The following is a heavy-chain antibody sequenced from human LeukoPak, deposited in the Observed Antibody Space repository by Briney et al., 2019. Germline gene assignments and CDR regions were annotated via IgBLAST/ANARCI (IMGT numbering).Heavy chain of an antibody. J-gene: IGHJ3*02. CDR3: ARGLYYYDSSGYRKDDAFDI. D-gene: IGHD3-22*01. Sequence: SETLSLTCTVSGGSISSYYWSWIRQPPGKGLEWIGEINHSGSTNYNPSLKSRVIISVDTSKNQFSLKLSSVTAADTAVYYCARGLYYYDSSGYRKDDAFDIWGQGTMVTVSS. V-gene: IGHV4-34*01. CDR2: INHSGST. CDR1: GGSISSYY.